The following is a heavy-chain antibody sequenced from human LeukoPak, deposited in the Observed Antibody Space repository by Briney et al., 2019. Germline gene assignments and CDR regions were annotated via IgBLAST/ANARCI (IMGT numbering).Heavy chain of an antibody. Sequence: SETLSLTCTVSGGSISSSSYYWGWIRQPPGKGLEWIGSINHSGSTNYNPSLKSRVTISVDTSKNQFSLKLSSVTAADTAVYYCARHVGLIGAPTYYYYYYMDVWGKGTTVTISS. J-gene: IGHJ6*03. CDR3: ARHVGLIGAPTYYYYYYMDV. D-gene: IGHD6-6*01. CDR1: GGSISSSSYY. V-gene: IGHV4-39*01. CDR2: INHSGST.